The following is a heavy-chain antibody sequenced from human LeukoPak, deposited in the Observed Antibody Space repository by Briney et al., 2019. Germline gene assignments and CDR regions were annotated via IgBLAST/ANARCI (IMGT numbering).Heavy chain of an antibody. CDR2: ISTYSGDT. J-gene: IGHJ5*02. CDR1: GYTFSSYG. Sequence: ASMKVSCKASGYTFSSYGITWVRQAPGQGLEWMGWISTYSGDTNYAQNLQGRVTMTTDTSTSTAYMELRSLRSDDTAVYYCARLPLAAHNWFDTWGQGTLVTVSS. CDR3: ARLPLAAHNWFDT. V-gene: IGHV1-18*01. D-gene: IGHD2-2*01.